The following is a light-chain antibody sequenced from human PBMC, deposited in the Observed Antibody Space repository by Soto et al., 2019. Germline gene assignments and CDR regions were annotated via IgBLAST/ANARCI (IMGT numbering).Light chain of an antibody. CDR3: QQYGTLPELT. CDR2: GAS. CDR1: QSVSSTY. Sequence: EIVLTQSPGTLSLSPGERATLSCRASQSVSSTYLAWYQQKPGQAPRLLIYGASTRATGIPDRFSGSGSGTDFTLTISRLELEDFAVYYCQQYGTLPELTFGGGTNVEIE. J-gene: IGKJ4*01. V-gene: IGKV3-20*01.